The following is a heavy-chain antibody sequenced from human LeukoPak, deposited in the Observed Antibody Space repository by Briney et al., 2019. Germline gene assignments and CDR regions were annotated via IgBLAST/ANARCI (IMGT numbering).Heavy chain of an antibody. Sequence: GASVKVSCKASGYTFTGYYMHWVRQAPGQGLEWMGWINPNSGGTNYAQKFQGRVTMTRDTSISTAYMELSRLRSDDTAVYYCARDLVTIFGVVSDWFDPWGQGTLVTVSS. J-gene: IGHJ5*02. CDR2: INPNSGGT. V-gene: IGHV1-2*02. CDR1: GYTFTGYY. CDR3: ARDLVTIFGVVSDWFDP. D-gene: IGHD3-3*01.